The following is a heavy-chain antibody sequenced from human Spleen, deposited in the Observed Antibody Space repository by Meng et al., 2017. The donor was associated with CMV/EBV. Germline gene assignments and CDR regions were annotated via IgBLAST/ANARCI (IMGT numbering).Heavy chain of an antibody. CDR1: GFSLSTSGVA. CDR3: AHKHAAGGNWFDP. Sequence: QIALKESGPTLGKPTQTLTLTCTFSGFSLSTSGVALGWIRQPPGKALKWVALIYWDDDKRYSPSLTGRVSITKGASNNQVVLTLNNMHPEYTGTYSCAHKHAAGGNWFDPWGQGTLVTVSS. CDR2: IYWDDDK. D-gene: IGHD6-13*01. J-gene: IGHJ5*02. V-gene: IGHV2-5*02.